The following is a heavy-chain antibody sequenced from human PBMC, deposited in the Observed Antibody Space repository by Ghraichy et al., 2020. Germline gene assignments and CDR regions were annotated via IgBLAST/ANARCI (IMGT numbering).Heavy chain of an antibody. CDR1: GGSVSSGSYY. CDR3: ARDLGYDGMDV. D-gene: IGHD3-10*01. V-gene: IGHV4-61*01. Sequence: SETLSLTCTVSGGSVSSGSYYWSWIRQPPGKGLEWIGYIYYSGSTNYNPSLKSRVTISVDTSKNQFSLKLSSVTAVDTAVYYCARDLGYDGMDVWGQGTTVTVSS. J-gene: IGHJ6*02. CDR2: IYYSGST.